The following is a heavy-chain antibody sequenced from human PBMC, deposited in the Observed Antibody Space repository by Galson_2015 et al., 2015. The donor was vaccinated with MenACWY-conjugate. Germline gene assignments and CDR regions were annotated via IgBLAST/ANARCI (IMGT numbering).Heavy chain of an antibody. D-gene: IGHD5-18*01. CDR3: ARSPGGYSSGGQIDS. Sequence: LSLTCSVSGGSLTAYYWAWIRQPPGKRLEWIGCIYYSGSTKYSPSLNSRVTISVDTSNNQFSLKLSSVTAADTAVYCCARSPGGYSSGGQIDSWGQGSLVTVSP. J-gene: IGHJ4*02. V-gene: IGHV4-59*01. CDR1: GGSLTAYY. CDR2: IYYSGST.